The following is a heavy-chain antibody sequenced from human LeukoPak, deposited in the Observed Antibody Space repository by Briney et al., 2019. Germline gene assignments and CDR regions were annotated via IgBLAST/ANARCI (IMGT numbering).Heavy chain of an antibody. J-gene: IGHJ6*04. D-gene: IGHD3-10*02. CDR2: ISYDGSNK. CDR1: GFTFSNYG. V-gene: IGHV3-30*18. CDR3: AELGITMIGGV. Sequence: GGSLRLSCAASGFTFSNYGMHWVRQAPGKGLEWVAVISYDGSNKYYADSVKGRFTISRDNSKNTLYLQMNSLRAEDTAVYYCAELGITMIGGVWGKGTTVTISS.